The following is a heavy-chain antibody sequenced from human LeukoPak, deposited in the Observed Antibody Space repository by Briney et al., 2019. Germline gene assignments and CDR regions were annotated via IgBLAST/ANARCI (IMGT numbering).Heavy chain of an antibody. J-gene: IGHJ4*02. V-gene: IGHV3-9*03. D-gene: IGHD2-15*01. CDR2: IIWTSCSI. CDR3: AKDGTRSGGNFDY. Sequence: SCIIWTSCSIGYADSVKGPLTISREKAKKSMYLQMNSLRAEDMALYYCAKDGTRSGGNFDYWGQGTLVTVSS.